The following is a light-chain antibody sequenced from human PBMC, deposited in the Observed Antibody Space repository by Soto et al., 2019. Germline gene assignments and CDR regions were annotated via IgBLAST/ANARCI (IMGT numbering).Light chain of an antibody. V-gene: IGKV2-28*01. CDR1: QSLLHSNGYNY. CDR3: MQALQTHRT. J-gene: IGKJ1*01. CDR2: LGS. Sequence: DIVMTQSPLSLPVTPGEPASISCRSSQSLLHSNGYNYLDWYLQKPGQSPQLLIYLGSNRASGVPDRFSGSGSGPDFTLKISRVEAEDVGVYYCMQALQTHRTFGQGTKVEIK.